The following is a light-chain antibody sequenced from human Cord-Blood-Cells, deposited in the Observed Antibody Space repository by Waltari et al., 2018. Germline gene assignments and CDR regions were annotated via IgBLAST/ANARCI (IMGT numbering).Light chain of an antibody. V-gene: IGKV1-9*01. CDR3: QQLNSYPRT. Sequence: IQLTQSPSSLSASVGDRVTITCRASQGISSYLAWYQQKPGKAPKLLIYAASTLQSGVPSRFSGSGSWTEFTLTISSLQPEDFATYYCQQLNSYPRTFGQGTKVEIK. CDR2: AAS. J-gene: IGKJ1*01. CDR1: QGISSY.